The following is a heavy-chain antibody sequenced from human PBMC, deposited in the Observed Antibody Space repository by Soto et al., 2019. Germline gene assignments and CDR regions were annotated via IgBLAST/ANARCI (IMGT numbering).Heavy chain of an antibody. CDR1: GFTFSGSA. CDR2: IRSKANSYAT. D-gene: IGHD6-19*01. CDR3: TRHPHSSGWYGDWFDP. V-gene: IGHV3-73*01. J-gene: IGHJ5*02. Sequence: EVQLVESGGGLVQPGGSLKLSCAASGFTFSGSAMHWVRQASGKGLEWVGRIRSKANSYATAYAASVKGRFTISRDDSKNTAYLQMNSLKTEDTAVYYCTRHPHSSGWYGDWFDPWGQGTLVTVSS.